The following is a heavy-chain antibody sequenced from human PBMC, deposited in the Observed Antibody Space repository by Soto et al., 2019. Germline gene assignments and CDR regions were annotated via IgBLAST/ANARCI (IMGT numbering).Heavy chain of an antibody. V-gene: IGHV1-69*02. CDR2: IIPILGIA. D-gene: IGHD3-3*01. Sequence: QVQLVQSGAEVKKPGSSVKVSCKASGGTFSSYTISWVRQAPGQGLEWMGRIIPILGIANYAQKFQARVTITADKSTSTAYMELSSLRSEDTAVYYCARGVSYYDFWSGYPGEDAFDIRGQGTMVTVSS. J-gene: IGHJ3*02. CDR1: GGTFSSYT. CDR3: ARGVSYYDFWSGYPGEDAFDI.